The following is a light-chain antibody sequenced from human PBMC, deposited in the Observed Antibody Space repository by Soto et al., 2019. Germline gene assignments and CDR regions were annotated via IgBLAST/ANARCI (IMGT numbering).Light chain of an antibody. CDR3: QQSYSTPCT. V-gene: IGKV1-39*01. CDR1: QDIRDY. Sequence: DIQMTQSPSSLSAFVGDRVTITCRASQDIRDYLNWYQQKPGKAPKLLIYAASSMQRGVPSRFSGSGSGTDFTLTISSLQPEDFATYYCQQSYSTPCTFGQGTTLEIK. CDR2: AAS. J-gene: IGKJ2*02.